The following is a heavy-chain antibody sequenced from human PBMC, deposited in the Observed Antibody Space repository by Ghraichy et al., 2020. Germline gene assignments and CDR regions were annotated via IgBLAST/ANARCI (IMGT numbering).Heavy chain of an antibody. CDR1: GFTLSNYW. J-gene: IGHJ4*02. D-gene: IGHD2-15*01. V-gene: IGHV3-74*01. CDR2: IKSDGSST. Sequence: GGSLRLSCAASGFTLSNYWMHWVRHAPGKGLVWVSRIKSDGSSTIYADSVKGRFTISRDNAKNTLYLQMNSLRAEDTAVYYCAREYCSGGRCFFGTGGSPFDYWGQGTLVTVSS. CDR3: AREYCSGGRCFFGTGGSPFDY.